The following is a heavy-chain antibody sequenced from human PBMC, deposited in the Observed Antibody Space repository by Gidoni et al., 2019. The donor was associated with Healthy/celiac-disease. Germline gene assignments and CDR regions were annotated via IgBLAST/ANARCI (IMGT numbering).Heavy chain of an antibody. CDR1: GGSLSSSSYY. Sequence: QLQLQESGPGLVKPSETLSLTCTVSGGSLSSSSYYWGWIRQPPGKGLEWIGSIYYSGSTYYNPSLKSRVTISVDTSKNQFSLKLSSVTAADTAVYYCARQGSIAAATPPGWFDPWGQGTLVTVSS. V-gene: IGHV4-39*01. CDR3: ARQGSIAAATPPGWFDP. D-gene: IGHD6-13*01. CDR2: IYYSGST. J-gene: IGHJ5*02.